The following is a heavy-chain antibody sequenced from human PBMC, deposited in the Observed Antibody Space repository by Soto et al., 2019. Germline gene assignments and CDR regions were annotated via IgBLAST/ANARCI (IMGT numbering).Heavy chain of an antibody. V-gene: IGHV1-18*01. CDR2: LTAYDSKR. Sequence: QVQMVQSGAGVRKTGASVRVSCKTSGYTFTTFGIHWVRQAPGQGLEWMGCLTAYDSKRNFAQKFQDRLTMTMDITTSTGYMELSGLRSDDTAVYFCARGLTYGDFDYWGRGTQVAVSS. CDR3: ARGLTYGDFDY. D-gene: IGHD4-17*01. CDR1: GYTFTTFG. J-gene: IGHJ4*02.